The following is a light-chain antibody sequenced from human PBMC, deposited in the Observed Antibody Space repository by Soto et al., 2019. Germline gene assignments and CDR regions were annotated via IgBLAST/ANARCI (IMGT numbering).Light chain of an antibody. CDR3: QQYGSSGT. Sequence: EIVLTQSPATLSWSPVAGATLSCRASQSINRHLAWYRQKPGQAPRLLIYGASNRATGIPDRFSGSGSGTDFTLTISRLEPEDFAVYYCQQYGSSGTFGQGTKVDI. V-gene: IGKV3-20*01. CDR2: GAS. CDR1: QSINRH. J-gene: IGKJ1*01.